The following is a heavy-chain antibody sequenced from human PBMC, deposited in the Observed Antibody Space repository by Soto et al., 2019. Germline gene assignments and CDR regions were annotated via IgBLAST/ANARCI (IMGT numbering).Heavy chain of an antibody. CDR1: GVSFSSYY. CDR3: VRQSQPPGILTGYYLRLDI. Sequence: QVQLQEPGPGLVKPSETLSLTCTVSGVSFSSYYLSWIRQPPGKGLEWNGYINYSGITSYNPSLKIRVAISVETSKILFSLKLSSVTAADTAVYYCVRQSQPPGILTGYYLRLDIWGQGTMVTVSS. D-gene: IGHD3-9*01. V-gene: IGHV4-59*08. CDR2: INYSGIT. J-gene: IGHJ3*02.